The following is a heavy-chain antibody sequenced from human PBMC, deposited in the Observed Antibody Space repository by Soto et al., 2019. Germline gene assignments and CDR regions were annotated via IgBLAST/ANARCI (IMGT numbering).Heavy chain of an antibody. CDR3: ARPGRDWGALHY. J-gene: IGHJ4*02. D-gene: IGHD7-27*01. CDR1: NDSISTYY. CDR2: IYYSGST. V-gene: IGHV4-59*08. Sequence: QVQLQESGPGLVKPSETLSLTCTVSNDSISTYYWTWIRQPPGKGLEWIGFIYYSGSTNYNPSLQSRVTISVGTSKNQFSLKMNSVTAADTAVYYCARPGRDWGALHYWGQGTLVTVSS.